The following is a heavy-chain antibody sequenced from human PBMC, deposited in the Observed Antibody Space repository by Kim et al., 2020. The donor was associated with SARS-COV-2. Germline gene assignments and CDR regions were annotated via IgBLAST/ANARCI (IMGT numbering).Heavy chain of an antibody. J-gene: IGHJ4*02. Sequence: GGSLRLSCTPSGFSFGDYDMSWFRQAPGKGPEWVSLIRSKASGGTPEYAASVKGRFTVSRDDSKSIVYLQMNSLKTEDTAVYYCTKDASSRPMDYWGQGTLVTVSS. CDR3: TKDASSRPMDY. CDR2: IRSKASGGTP. CDR1: GFSFGDYD. D-gene: IGHD6-6*01. V-gene: IGHV3-49*03.